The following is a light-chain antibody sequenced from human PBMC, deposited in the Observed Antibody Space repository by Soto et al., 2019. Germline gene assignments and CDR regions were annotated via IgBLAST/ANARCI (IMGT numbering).Light chain of an antibody. CDR2: RND. CDR1: ISNIGNNY. V-gene: IGLV1-47*01. CDR3: AAWDDTVLSYV. J-gene: IGLJ1*01. Sequence: QSVLTQPSSVSGTPGQGVTISCSGSISNIGNNYVYWFQQLPGTAPKVLSNRNDQRPSGVPDRFSGSKSGTSASLAISGLRSEDEADYYCAAWDDTVLSYVFGTGTKVTVL.